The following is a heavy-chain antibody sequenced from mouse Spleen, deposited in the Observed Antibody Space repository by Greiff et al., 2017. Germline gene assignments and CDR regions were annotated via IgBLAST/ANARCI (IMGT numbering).Heavy chain of an antibody. D-gene: IGHD2-1*01. CDR3: ARDRGNYVPWYFDV. CDR2: ISDGGSYT. CDR1: GFTFSSYA. J-gene: IGHJ1*03. Sequence: EVKLVESGGGLVKPGGSLKLSCAASGFTFSSYAMSWVRQTPEKRLEWVATISDGGSYTYYPDNVKGRFTISRDNAKNNLYLQMSHLKSEDTAMYYCARDRGNYVPWYFDVWGTGTTVTVSS. V-gene: IGHV5-4*01.